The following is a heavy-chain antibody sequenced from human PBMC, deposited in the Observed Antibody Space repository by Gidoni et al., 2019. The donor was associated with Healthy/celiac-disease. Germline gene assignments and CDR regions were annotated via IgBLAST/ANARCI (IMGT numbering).Heavy chain of an antibody. CDR2: ISWNSGSI. D-gene: IGHD6-19*01. CDR3: AKETPSIAVAGALGY. J-gene: IGHJ4*02. CDR1: GFTFDDYA. V-gene: IGHV3-9*01. Sequence: EVQLVESGGGLVQPGRSLRLSCAASGFTFDDYAMHWVRQDPGKGLEWVSGISWNSGSIGYADSVKGRFTISRDNAKNSMYLQMNSLRAEDTALYYCAKETPSIAVAGALGYWGQGTLVTVSS.